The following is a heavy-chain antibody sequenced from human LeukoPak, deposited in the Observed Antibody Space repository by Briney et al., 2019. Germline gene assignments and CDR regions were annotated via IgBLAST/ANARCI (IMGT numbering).Heavy chain of an antibody. CDR1: GFTFSSYA. J-gene: IGHJ3*02. D-gene: IGHD3-10*01. CDR2: ISGSGGST. Sequence: GRSLRLSCAASGFTFSSYAMSWVRQDPGKGLEWVSAISGSGGSTYYADSVKGRFTISRDNSKNTLYLQMNSLRAEDTAVYYCAKDGSYYGSGSYYLIWGQGTMVTVSS. V-gene: IGHV3-23*01. CDR3: AKDGSYYGSGSYYLI.